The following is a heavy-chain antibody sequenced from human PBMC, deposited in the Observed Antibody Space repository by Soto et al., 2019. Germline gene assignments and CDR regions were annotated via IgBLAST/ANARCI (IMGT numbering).Heavy chain of an antibody. V-gene: IGHV1-69*02. Sequence: QVQLVQSGAEVKKPGSSVKVSCKASGGTFSSYTISWVRQAPGQVLEWMGRIIPILGIANDAQKFQGRVTITADKSTSTAYMELSNLRSEDTAVYYCARDDGLAYCGGDCYSWGQGTLVTVSS. D-gene: IGHD2-21*02. J-gene: IGHJ4*02. CDR1: GGTFSSYT. CDR2: IIPILGIA. CDR3: ARDDGLAYCGGDCYS.